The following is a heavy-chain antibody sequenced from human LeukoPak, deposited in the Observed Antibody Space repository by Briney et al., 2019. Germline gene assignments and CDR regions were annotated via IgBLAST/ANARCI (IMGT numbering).Heavy chain of an antibody. D-gene: IGHD3-16*01. CDR3: AKCRGGGGEYWHFDV. Sequence: GGSLRLSCAACGFLFNNYGIHWVRQAPGKALEWVAFIRYDASDKFYAHSVRGRFTISRDNSKNKVYLQMNSLRAEDSAVYYRAKCRGGGGEYWHFDVWGRGILVTVSS. J-gene: IGHJ2*01. CDR2: IRYDASDK. CDR1: GFLFNNYG. V-gene: IGHV3-30*02.